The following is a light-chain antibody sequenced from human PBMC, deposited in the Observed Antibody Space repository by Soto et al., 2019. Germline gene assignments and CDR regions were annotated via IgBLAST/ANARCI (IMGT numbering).Light chain of an antibody. CDR2: WAS. CDR3: QQYFNTPLT. V-gene: IGKV4-1*01. J-gene: IGKJ4*01. Sequence: DIVMTQSPDSLAVSLGERATINCKSSQNVLNRANDKNYIAWYQQKPGQPPELLIYWASTRESDVPDRFSGSGSATDFTLTISSLQAGDVAVYFCQQYFNTPLTFGGGTKVEIK. CDR1: QNVLNRANDKNY.